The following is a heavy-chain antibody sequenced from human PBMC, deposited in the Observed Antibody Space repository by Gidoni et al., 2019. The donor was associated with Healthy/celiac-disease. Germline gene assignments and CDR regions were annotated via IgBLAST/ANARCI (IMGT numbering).Heavy chain of an antibody. J-gene: IGHJ6*02. V-gene: IGHV3-30*18. CDR2: ISYDGSNK. CDR3: AKDQADYCGGDCYFYYYYYGMDV. D-gene: IGHD2-21*01. CDR1: GFTFSIYG. Sequence: QVQLVESGGGVVHPGRSLRLSCAASGFTFSIYGMHWVRQAPGKELEWVAVISYDGSNKYYADSVKGRFTISRDNSKNTLYLQMNSLRAEDTAVYYCAKDQADYCGGDCYFYYYYYGMDVWGQGTTVTVSS.